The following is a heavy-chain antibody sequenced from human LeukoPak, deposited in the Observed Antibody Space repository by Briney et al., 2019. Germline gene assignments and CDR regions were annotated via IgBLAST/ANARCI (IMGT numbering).Heavy chain of an antibody. CDR2: IKQDGSET. Sequence: GGSLRLSCAASGFTFSSYGMHWVRQAPGKGLEWVANIKQDGSETYYVDSVKGRFTISRDNAKNSLYLQMNSLRAEDTAVYYCARGAEAVAIDYWGQGTLVTVSS. V-gene: IGHV3-7*04. CDR1: GFTFSSYG. J-gene: IGHJ4*02. D-gene: IGHD6-19*01. CDR3: ARGAEAVAIDY.